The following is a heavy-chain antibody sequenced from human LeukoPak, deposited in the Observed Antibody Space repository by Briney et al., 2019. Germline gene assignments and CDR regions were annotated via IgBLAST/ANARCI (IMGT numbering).Heavy chain of an antibody. Sequence: GGSPRLSCAASGFTFSSYAMHWVRQAPGKGLEWVAVISYDGSNKYYADSVKGRFTISRDNSKNTLYLQMNSLRAEDTAVYYCARVEEVVINPPGTGNGMDVWGQGTTVTVSS. CDR2: ISYDGSNK. D-gene: IGHD3-22*01. CDR3: ARVEEVVINPPGTGNGMDV. V-gene: IGHV3-30-3*01. CDR1: GFTFSSYA. J-gene: IGHJ6*02.